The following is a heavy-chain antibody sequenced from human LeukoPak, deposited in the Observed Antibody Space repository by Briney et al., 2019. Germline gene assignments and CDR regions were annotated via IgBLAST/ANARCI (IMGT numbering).Heavy chain of an antibody. CDR2: ISWNSGSI. D-gene: IGHD1-26*01. CDR1: GFTFDDYA. J-gene: IGHJ6*02. V-gene: IGHV3-9*01. CDR3: AKVFGIGYYYGMDV. Sequence: GGSLRLSCVASGFTFDDYAMHWVRQAPGKGLEWVSGISWNSGSIGYADSVKGRFTISRDNAKNSLYLQMNSLRAEDTALYYCAKVFGIGYYYGMDVWGQGTTVTVSS.